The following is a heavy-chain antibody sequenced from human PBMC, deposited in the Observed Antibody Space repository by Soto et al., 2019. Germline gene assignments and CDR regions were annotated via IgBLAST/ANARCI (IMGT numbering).Heavy chain of an antibody. CDR2: IGASSRHI. CDR1: GFTFSNYN. CDR3: ATPGNRAPLAVVPIAPRDYYYGMDV. D-gene: IGHD2-2*01. J-gene: IGHJ6*02. V-gene: IGHV3-21*01. Sequence: GGSLRLSCAASGFTFSNYNMNWVRQAPGKGLEWVSSIGASSRHIYYAASVKGRFTISRDNAKNSLYLQMNSLRAEDTAVYSCATPGNRAPLAVVPIAPRDYYYGMDVWGQGTTVTVSS.